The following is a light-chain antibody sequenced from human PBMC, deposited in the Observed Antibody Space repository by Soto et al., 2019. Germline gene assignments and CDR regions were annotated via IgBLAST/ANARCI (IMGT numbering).Light chain of an antibody. J-gene: IGKJ2*01. Sequence: EIVLTQSPGTLSLSPGERATLSCRASQSVRSNYVGWYQQKPGQAPRLLIYGASSRATGIPDRFSGSGSGTGFTLTIRSLEPVDVVVYYCEQDCGSPYTFGHGTKLEIK. CDR2: GAS. CDR1: QSVRSNY. CDR3: EQDCGSPYT. V-gene: IGKV3-20*01.